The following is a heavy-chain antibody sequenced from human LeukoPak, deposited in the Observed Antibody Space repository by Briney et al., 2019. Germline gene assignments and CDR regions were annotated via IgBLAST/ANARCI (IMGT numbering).Heavy chain of an antibody. J-gene: IGHJ6*03. CDR3: ARGNTYYYDSSGYRKGYYYYYMDV. V-gene: IGHV4-34*01. Sequence: SETLSLTCAVYGGSFSGYYWSWIRQPPGKGLEWIGEINHSGSTNYNPSLKSRVTISVDTSKNQLSLKLSSVTAADTAVYYCARGNTYYYDSSGYRKGYYYYYMDVWGKGTTVTVSS. D-gene: IGHD3-22*01. CDR1: GGSFSGYY. CDR2: INHSGST.